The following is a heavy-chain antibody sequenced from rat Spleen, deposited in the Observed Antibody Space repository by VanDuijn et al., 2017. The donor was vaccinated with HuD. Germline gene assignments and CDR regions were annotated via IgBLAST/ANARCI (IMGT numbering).Heavy chain of an antibody. V-gene: IGHV2-1*01. D-gene: IGHD1-11*01. CDR1: GFSLISNG. CDR2: IWGDGST. Sequence: QVQLKESGPGLVQPSQTLSLTCTVSGFSLISNGVHWIRQPPGRGLEWMGGIWGDGSTDYSSAVKSRLSISRYTSMSQVFLKMNSLQTDDTAIYCFARSYGGYTQHWFAYWGQGTLVSVSS. J-gene: IGHJ3*01. CDR3: ARSYGGYTQHWFAY.